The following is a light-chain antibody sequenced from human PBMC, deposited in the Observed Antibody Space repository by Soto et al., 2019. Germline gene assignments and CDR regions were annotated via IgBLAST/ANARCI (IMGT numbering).Light chain of an antibody. V-gene: IGLV2-14*01. J-gene: IGLJ1*01. Sequence: QSALTQPASVSGSPGQSITISCTGTSSDVGGYNYVSWYQQQPGKAPKFMIYDVSNRPSGVSNRFSGYKSGNTASRTISGLQAEDEADYYCCSYTTSNTRQIVFGTVTKLTVL. CDR3: CSYTTSNTRQIV. CDR1: SSDVGGYNY. CDR2: DVS.